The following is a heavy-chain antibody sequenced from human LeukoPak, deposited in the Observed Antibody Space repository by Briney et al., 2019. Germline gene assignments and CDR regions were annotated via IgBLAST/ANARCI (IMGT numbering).Heavy chain of an antibody. Sequence: PSETLSLTCTVSGGSISSGTYYWAWIRQSPGKGLEWIGSIYNSASTYYNPSFKSRVTLSVDTSRNQFSLNVRSVTAADTGMYYCATNKTMMTTAGLFDPWGQGTLVIVSS. CDR3: ATNKTMMTTAGLFDP. V-gene: IGHV4-39*01. D-gene: IGHD4-17*01. CDR2: IYNSAST. CDR1: GGSISSGTYY. J-gene: IGHJ5*02.